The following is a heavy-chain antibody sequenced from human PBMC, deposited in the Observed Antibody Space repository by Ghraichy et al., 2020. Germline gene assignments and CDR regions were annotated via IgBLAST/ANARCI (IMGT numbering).Heavy chain of an antibody. CDR1: DYSISNGYY. J-gene: IGHJ4*02. D-gene: IGHD3-9*01. CDR2: IYHTGYT. Sequence: SETLSLTCSVSDYSISNGYYWGWIRQPPGKGLEWIGSIYHTGYTYYNPSLKSRVTMSVDSSENQFSLRLSSVTAADTAVYFCARVPTSYDILTCYYHYWGQGTLVTVSS. CDR3: ARVPTSYDILTCYYHY. V-gene: IGHV4-38-2*02.